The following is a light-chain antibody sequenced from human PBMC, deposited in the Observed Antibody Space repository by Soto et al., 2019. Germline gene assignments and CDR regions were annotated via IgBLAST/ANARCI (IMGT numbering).Light chain of an antibody. CDR1: QSVLYSSKNRNY. CDR2: WAS. Sequence: DIVMTQSPDSLVVSLGERATINCKSSQSVLYSSKNRNYLAWYQQKPGQPPKLLIYWASTREYGVPDRFSGSGSGTDFTLTISSLQAEDVALYYCQQYYTTPFTFGQGTNLEI. V-gene: IGKV4-1*01. J-gene: IGKJ2*01. CDR3: QQYYTTPFT.